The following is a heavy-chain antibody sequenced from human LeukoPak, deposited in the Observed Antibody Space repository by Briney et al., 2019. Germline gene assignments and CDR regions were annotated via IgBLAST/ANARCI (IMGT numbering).Heavy chain of an antibody. CDR2: ITSRSTT. V-gene: IGHV3-23*01. CDR3: AKDGNWARFED. J-gene: IGHJ4*02. D-gene: IGHD7-27*01. Sequence: GSLRLSCAASGFIFSHYGMNWVRQAPGKGLERVSGITSRSTTYYADSVKGRFTISRDNSKNMVWLQINSPTAEDTATYYCAKDGNWARFEDWGQGTLVTVSS. CDR1: GFIFSHYG.